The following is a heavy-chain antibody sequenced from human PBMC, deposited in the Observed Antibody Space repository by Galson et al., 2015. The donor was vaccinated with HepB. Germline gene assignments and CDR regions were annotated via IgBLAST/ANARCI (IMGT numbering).Heavy chain of an antibody. CDR2: ITWNSGSI. CDR3: AKDIGRIYYNSGRRSPRYYGMDV. J-gene: IGHJ6*02. CDR1: GFTFDDYA. V-gene: IGHV3-9*01. Sequence: SLRLSCAASGFTFDDYAMHWVRQAPGKGLEWVPGITWNSGSIEYADSVKGRFTISRDNAENSLYLQMNSLRAEDTALYYCAKDIGRIYYNSGRRSPRYYGMDVWGQGTTVTVSS. D-gene: IGHD3-10*01.